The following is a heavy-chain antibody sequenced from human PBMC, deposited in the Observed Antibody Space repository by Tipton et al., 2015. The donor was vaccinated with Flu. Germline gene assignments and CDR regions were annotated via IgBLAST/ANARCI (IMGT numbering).Heavy chain of an antibody. CDR2: IYTDGGT. V-gene: IGHV4-61*02. D-gene: IGHD3-16*01. Sequence: TLSLTCTVSGGSISSVSDYWNWIRQPAGKALGWIGLIYTDGGTDYNPSLESRVPISIDRSKNQFSLRLNSVTAADTAVYYFAKSLGPMNWFDPWGQGTLVTVSS. CDR3: AKSLGPMNWFDP. J-gene: IGHJ5*02. CDR1: GGSISSVSDY.